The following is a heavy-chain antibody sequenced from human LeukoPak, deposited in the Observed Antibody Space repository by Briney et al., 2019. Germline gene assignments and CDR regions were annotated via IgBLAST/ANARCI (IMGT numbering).Heavy chain of an antibody. CDR1: VGSICSYY. J-gene: IGHJ6*02. D-gene: IGHD2-2*01. V-gene: IGHV4-59*12. Sequence: SETLSLTCTVSVGSICSYYWCWIWQPPGKGLEWIGYIYYSGSTNYNPSLKSRVTISVDTSKNQFYLKLSSVTAADTAVYYCASVIVVVPAAIPDYYGMDVWGQGTTVTVSS. CDR3: ASVIVVVPAAIPDYYGMDV. CDR2: IYYSGST.